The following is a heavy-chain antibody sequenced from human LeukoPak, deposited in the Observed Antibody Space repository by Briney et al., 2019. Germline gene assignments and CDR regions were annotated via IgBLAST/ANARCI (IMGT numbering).Heavy chain of an antibody. D-gene: IGHD1-26*01. CDR3: ARESVGALDY. J-gene: IGHJ4*02. V-gene: IGHV3-48*03. CDR1: GFTFRSYA. Sequence: GGSLRLSCAASGFTFRSYAMHWVRQAPGKGLEWISNISSSGYTMHYADSVKGRFTISRDNAKNSLFLQMNSLRAEDTAVYYCARESVGALDYWGQGTLVTVSS. CDR2: ISSSGYTM.